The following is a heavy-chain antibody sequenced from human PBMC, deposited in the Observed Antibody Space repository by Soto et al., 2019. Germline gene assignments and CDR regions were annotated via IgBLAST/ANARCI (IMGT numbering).Heavy chain of an antibody. CDR2: INEAGSEK. J-gene: IGHJ5*02. Sequence: GGSLRLSCVTSGFTFGNFWLTWVRQAPGKGLEWVANINEAGSEKHYLDSVKGRFTISRDNAKNSVFLQMNSLRVEDTAVYYCARALGLARAWGQGTLVTVSS. V-gene: IGHV3-7*01. CDR1: GFTFGNFW. CDR3: ARALGLARA. D-gene: IGHD3-9*01.